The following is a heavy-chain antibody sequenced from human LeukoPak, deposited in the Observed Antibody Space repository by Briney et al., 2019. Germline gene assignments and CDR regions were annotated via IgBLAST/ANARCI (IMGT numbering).Heavy chain of an antibody. J-gene: IGHJ5*02. Sequence: SETLSLTCAVYGGSFSGYYWSWIRQPPGKGLEWIGEINHSGSTNYNPSLKSRVTISVDTSKNQFSLKLSSVTAADTAVYYCARRKYNWNLRSDTPGRFDPWGQGTPVTVSS. CDR1: GGSFSGYY. CDR3: ARRKYNWNLRSDTPGRFDP. V-gene: IGHV4-34*01. CDR2: INHSGST. D-gene: IGHD1-1*01.